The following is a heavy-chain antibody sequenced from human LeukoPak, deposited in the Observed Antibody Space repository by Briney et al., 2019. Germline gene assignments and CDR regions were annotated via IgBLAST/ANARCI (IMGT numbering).Heavy chain of an antibody. D-gene: IGHD5-24*01. Sequence: ASVKVSCKASGYTFTGCYMHWVRQAPGQGLEWMGWINPHSGGTNSEQNFQGRVTMSRDTSISTVYMELSRLRSDDTALYYCAREGVIGDGYNFFDYWGQGTLVTVSS. V-gene: IGHV1-2*02. CDR2: INPHSGGT. CDR3: AREGVIGDGYNFFDY. J-gene: IGHJ4*02. CDR1: GYTFTGCY.